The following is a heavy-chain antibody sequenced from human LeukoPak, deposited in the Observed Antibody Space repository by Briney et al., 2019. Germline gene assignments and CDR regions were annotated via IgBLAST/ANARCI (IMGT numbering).Heavy chain of an antibody. CDR2: ISGSGALT. CDR3: XRWDSSASSPDD. CDR1: GFTFSSYA. J-gene: IGHJ4*02. D-gene: IGHD6-25*01. Sequence: PGGSLRLSCAASGFTFSSYAMSWVRQAPGKGLEWVSGISGSGALTYYADSVKGRFTISRDNSKNTVSLQMNSLRVEDTALYYCXRWDSSASSPDDWGQGTLVTVSS. V-gene: IGHV3-23*01.